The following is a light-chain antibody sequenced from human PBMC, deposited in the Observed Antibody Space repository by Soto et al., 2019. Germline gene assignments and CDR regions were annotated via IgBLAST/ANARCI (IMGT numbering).Light chain of an antibody. CDR2: ATS. CDR3: QQYFGSSWT. CDR1: QSIDNRY. Sequence: EIVLTQSPGTLSSSPGERATLSCRASQSIDNRYLAWYQHKPGQAPRLLIYATSSRATGISDRFGGSGSGTVFTLTFNILEPEDFAVYYCQQYFGSSWTFGQGTKVDIK. V-gene: IGKV3-20*01. J-gene: IGKJ1*01.